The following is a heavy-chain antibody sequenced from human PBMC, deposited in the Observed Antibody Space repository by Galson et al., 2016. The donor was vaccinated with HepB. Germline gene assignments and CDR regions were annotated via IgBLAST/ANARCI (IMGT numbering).Heavy chain of an antibody. CDR2: MSNSGNTI. V-gene: IGHV3-11*01. D-gene: IGHD5-12*01. J-gene: IGHJ4*02. Sequence: SLRLSCAASGLTFSDYYMSWIRQAPGKGLEWVSYMSNSGNTIYYAESVKGRFTISRDNAKNALYLQMNSLRAEDTAIYYCASRRGFSGYAWSGWGQGTLVAVSS. CDR1: GLTFSDYY. CDR3: ASRRGFSGYAWSG.